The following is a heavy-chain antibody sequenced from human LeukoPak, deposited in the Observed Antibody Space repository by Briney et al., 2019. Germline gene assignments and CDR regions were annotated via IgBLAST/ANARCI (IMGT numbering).Heavy chain of an antibody. CDR3: VKEKGPFNAFDI. CDR2: IWSDGNNK. J-gene: IGHJ3*02. CDR1: GFTFRTYG. Sequence: GGSMRRSCAASGFTFRTYGMHWVRQAPGKGLEWVVVIWSDGNNKFYADSVKGRFTISRDNSKNTLYLQMSSLRVEDTAVYYCVKEKGPFNAFDIWGQGTMVTVSS. V-gene: IGHV3-33*06.